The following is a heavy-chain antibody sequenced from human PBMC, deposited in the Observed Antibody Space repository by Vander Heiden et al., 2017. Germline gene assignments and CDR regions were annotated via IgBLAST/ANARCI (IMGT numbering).Heavy chain of an antibody. D-gene: IGHD2-15*01. J-gene: IGHJ3*02. V-gene: IGHV3-48*02. CDR1: GFSFSGYS. Sequence: EVQLVESGGGLVQPGGSLRLSCEGSGFSFSGYSMTWVRQAPGKGLEWISYISSSGSRVNYADSVKGRFTISRDNAKNSLYLQMNSLRDDDTAVYYCASRYCSGGSCYRLDAFDIWGQGTMVTVSP. CDR2: ISSSGSRV. CDR3: ASRYCSGGSCYRLDAFDI.